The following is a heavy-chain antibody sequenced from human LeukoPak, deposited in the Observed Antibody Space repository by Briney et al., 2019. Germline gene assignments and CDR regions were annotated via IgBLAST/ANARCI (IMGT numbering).Heavy chain of an antibody. V-gene: IGHV3-23*01. CDR1: GFTFSSYA. CDR3: AKDGKRISMIGVVRRGHYFDS. D-gene: IGHD3-22*01. J-gene: IGHJ4*02. CDR2: ISASGGNT. Sequence: GGSLRLSCAASGFTFSSYAMSWVRQAPGKGLEWASAISASGGNTYYADSVKGRFTISRDNSKNTLYLQMNSLRAEDTAVYYCAKDGKRISMIGVVRRGHYFDSWGQGILVTVSS.